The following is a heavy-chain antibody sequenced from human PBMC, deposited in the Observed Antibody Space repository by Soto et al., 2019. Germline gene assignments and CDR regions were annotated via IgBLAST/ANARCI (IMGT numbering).Heavy chain of an antibody. CDR1: GFTLSSYW. Sequence: EVQLEESGGGLVQPGGSLRLSCAASGFTLSSYWMKWVRQAPGKGLEWVANIKQDGSEKYYVDSVEGRFTISRDNDMNSLYLQMNSLRVDDTAVYYCVPRGSWGQGILVTVSS. CDR3: VPRGS. CDR2: IKQDGSEK. J-gene: IGHJ5*02. V-gene: IGHV3-7*01.